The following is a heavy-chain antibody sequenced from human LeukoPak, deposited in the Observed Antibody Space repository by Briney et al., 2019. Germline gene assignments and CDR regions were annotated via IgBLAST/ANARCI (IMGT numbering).Heavy chain of an antibody. CDR3: VGAETSVGYFDY. J-gene: IGHJ4*02. V-gene: IGHV7-4-1*02. Sequence: ASVKVSCKASGYSFTSQATNWVRQAPGQGLQWMGWVNTTTGNPTYAQGFTGRFVFSFDTSVSTAYLQISSLKAEDTAVHYCVGAETSVGYFDYWGQGTLVTVSS. D-gene: IGHD4-23*01. CDR2: VNTTTGNP. CDR1: GYSFTSQA.